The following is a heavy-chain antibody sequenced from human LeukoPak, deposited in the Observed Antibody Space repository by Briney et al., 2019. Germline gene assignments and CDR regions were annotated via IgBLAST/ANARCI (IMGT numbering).Heavy chain of an antibody. Sequence: GGSLRLSCAASGFSFSSYFMTWVRQAPGKGLEWVSIISGSGDNTYYADSLKGRITISRDNSKNTLYLQMYSLRAEDTAMYYCARAGQLNYWGQGTLVTVSS. J-gene: IGHJ4*02. D-gene: IGHD6-13*01. CDR2: ISGSGDNT. CDR1: GFSFSSYF. CDR3: ARAGQLNY. V-gene: IGHV3-23*01.